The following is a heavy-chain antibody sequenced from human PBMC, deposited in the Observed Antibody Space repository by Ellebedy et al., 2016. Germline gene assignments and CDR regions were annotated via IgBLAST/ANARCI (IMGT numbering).Heavy chain of an antibody. Sequence: SGPTLVKPTQTLTLTCTFSGFSLNTLGVRVGWVRQPPGKALEWLALVYWTDDKRYGPSLRKRLNLARDTSGSQVTLTMTDMDPVDTGTYYCVAATFGDYQTFDYWGLGTLVAVTS. V-gene: IGHV2-5*04. CDR1: GFSLNTLGVR. D-gene: IGHD4-17*01. CDR2: VYWTDDK. J-gene: IGHJ4*02. CDR3: VAATFGDYQTFDY.